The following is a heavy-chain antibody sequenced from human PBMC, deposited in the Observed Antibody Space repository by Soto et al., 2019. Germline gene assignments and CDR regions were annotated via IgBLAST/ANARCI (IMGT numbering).Heavy chain of an antibody. CDR3: ATGTYYDFWSGYYYYGMDV. CDR2: IYYSGST. CDR1: GGSISSYY. J-gene: IGHJ6*02. Sequence: SETLSLTCTVSGGSISSYYWSWIRQPPGKGLEWIGYIYYSGSTNYNPSLKSRVTISVDTSKNQFSLKLSSVTAADTAVYYCATGTYYDFWSGYYYYGMDVWGQGTTVTVSS. D-gene: IGHD3-3*01. V-gene: IGHV4-59*01.